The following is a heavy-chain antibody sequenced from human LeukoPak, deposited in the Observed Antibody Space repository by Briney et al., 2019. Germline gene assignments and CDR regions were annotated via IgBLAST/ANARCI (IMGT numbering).Heavy chain of an antibody. J-gene: IGHJ4*02. Sequence: SETLSLTCGVSGGSITSTNWWSWVRQPPGQGLEWIGEVSLSGLTNYNPSLSSRVVMALDTSKNHLSLHLTSVTAADTAVYYCSRENGAFSPFGYWGQGYLVTV. CDR3: SRENGAFSPFGY. CDR1: GGSITSTNW. V-gene: IGHV4-4*02. D-gene: IGHD2-8*01. CDR2: VSLSGLT.